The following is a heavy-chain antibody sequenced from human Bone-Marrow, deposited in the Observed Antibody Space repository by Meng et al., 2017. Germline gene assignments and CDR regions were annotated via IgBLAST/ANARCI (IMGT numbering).Heavy chain of an antibody. Sequence: GGSLRLSCAASGFTFDDYAMHWVRQAPGKGLEWVSLINWNGADIYYADSVKGRFTISRDNTKNSLYLQMTSLRPEDTALYYCAKAKNYYNIDVWGQGTTVTVSS. CDR3: AKAKNYYNIDV. CDR2: INWNGADI. J-gene: IGHJ6*02. V-gene: IGHV3-43D*04. CDR1: GFTFDDYA.